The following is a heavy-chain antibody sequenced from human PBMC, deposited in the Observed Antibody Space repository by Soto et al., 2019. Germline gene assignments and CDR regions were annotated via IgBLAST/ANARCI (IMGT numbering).Heavy chain of an antibody. CDR3: TGSMSFAFDI. CDR2: ITSTADTYAT. CDR1: GFSLRDSV. V-gene: IGHV3-73*01. J-gene: IGHJ3*02. Sequence: EVQLVESGGGLVQPGGSLKLSCAASGFSLRDSVMHWVRQVSGKVLEWVGRITSTADTYATAYTASVKGRFTVSRDDSKNTAYLQMNSLKTEDTAVYYCTGSMSFAFDIWGQGTMVHVSS.